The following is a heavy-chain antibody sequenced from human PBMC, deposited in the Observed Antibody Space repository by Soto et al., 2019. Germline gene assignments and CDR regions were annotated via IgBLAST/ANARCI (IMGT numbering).Heavy chain of an antibody. V-gene: IGHV4-38-2*01. CDR1: GDSISRGYH. D-gene: IGHD5-12*01. Sequence: SETLSLTCAVSGDSISRGYHWAWIRQSPTKGLEWIASIYHTGTTYYNPSLTSRVTISVDTSQNQFSLNLRSVTAADSAMYYCARVHASGHGVDLWGQGTLVTVSS. CDR2: IYHTGTT. J-gene: IGHJ5*02. CDR3: ARVHASGHGVDL.